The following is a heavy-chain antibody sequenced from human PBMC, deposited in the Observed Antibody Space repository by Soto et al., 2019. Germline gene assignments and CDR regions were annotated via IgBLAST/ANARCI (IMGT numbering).Heavy chain of an antibody. J-gene: IGHJ4*02. CDR2: IYYSGST. Sequence: PSETLSLTCTVSGGSISSGDYYWSWIRQPPGKGLEWIGYIYYSGSTYYNPSLKSRVTISVDTSKNQFSLKLSSVTAADTAVYHCAGQITVTTYYFDYWGQGTLVTVSS. V-gene: IGHV4-30-4*01. D-gene: IGHD4-17*01. CDR3: AGQITVTTYYFDY. CDR1: GGSISSGDYY.